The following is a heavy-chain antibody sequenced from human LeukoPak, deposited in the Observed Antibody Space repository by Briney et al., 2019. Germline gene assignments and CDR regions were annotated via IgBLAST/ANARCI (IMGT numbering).Heavy chain of an antibody. CDR1: GFIFSSYG. CDR3: ARDFDWAFDI. Sequence: GGSLRLSCAASGFIFSSYGMNWVRQAPGKGLEWVSYISSSNIHYADSVKGRFTISRDNAKNSLFLQMNSLRAEDTAVYYCARDFDWAFDIWGQGIMVIVSS. CDR2: ISSSNI. J-gene: IGHJ3*02. V-gene: IGHV3-48*01. D-gene: IGHD3-9*01.